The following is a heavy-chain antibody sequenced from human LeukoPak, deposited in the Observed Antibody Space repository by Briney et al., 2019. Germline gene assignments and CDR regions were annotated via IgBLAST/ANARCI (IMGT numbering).Heavy chain of an antibody. D-gene: IGHD1-26*01. CDR2: ISAYNGNT. V-gene: IGHV1-18*01. Sequence: ASVKVSCKASGYTFTSYGISWVRQAPGQGLEWMGWISAYNGNTNYAQKLQGRVTMTTDTSTSTAYMELRSLRSDDTAVYYCVTTPLGVGAHFYWGQGTLVTASS. CDR3: VTTPLGVGAHFY. J-gene: IGHJ4*02. CDR1: GYTFTSYG.